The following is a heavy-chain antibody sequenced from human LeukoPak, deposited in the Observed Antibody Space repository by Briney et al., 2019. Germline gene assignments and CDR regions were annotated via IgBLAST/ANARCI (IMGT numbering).Heavy chain of an antibody. CDR2: IHPSGGST. Sequence: ASVKVSCKASGYTFTSYYMHWVRQAPGQGLEWMGIIHPSGGSTTYSQKFQGRVAMTRDTSTSTVYMELSSLRSEDTAVYYCARRGGQQQLVLGYYYYMDVWGKGTTVTVSS. J-gene: IGHJ6*03. V-gene: IGHV1-46*01. D-gene: IGHD6-13*01. CDR1: GYTFTSYY. CDR3: ARRGGQQQLVLGYYYYMDV.